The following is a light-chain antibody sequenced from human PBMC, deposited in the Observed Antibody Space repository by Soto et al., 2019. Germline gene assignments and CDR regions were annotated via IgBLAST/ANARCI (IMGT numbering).Light chain of an antibody. CDR1: SGHNSYA. V-gene: IGLV4-69*02. Sequence: QLVLTQSPSASASLGASVKLTCTLSSGHNSYAIAWHQQQPEKGPRYVMKINNDGSHIKGDGIPDRFSGSSSGAERYLTISSLQSEDEADYYCQTWGTGPWVFGGGTKLTVL. CDR3: QTWGTGPWV. CDR2: INNDGSH. J-gene: IGLJ3*02.